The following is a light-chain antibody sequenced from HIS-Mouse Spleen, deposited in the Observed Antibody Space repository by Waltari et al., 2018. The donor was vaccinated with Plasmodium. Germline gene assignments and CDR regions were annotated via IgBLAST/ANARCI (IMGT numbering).Light chain of an antibody. CDR3: QVWDSSSDHYV. J-gene: IGLJ1*01. V-gene: IGLV3-21*02. CDR1: HLGSKI. CDR2: DDS. Sequence: SYVLTQPPSVSVAPVQTARLTRGVNHLGSKIVHLYQQQPGQAPVLVVYDDSDRPSGIPERCSGSNSGNTATQTISRVEAGDEADYYCQVWDSSSDHYVFGTGTKVTVL.